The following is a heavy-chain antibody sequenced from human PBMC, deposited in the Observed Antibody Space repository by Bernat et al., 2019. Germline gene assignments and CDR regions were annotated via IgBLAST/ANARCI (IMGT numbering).Heavy chain of an antibody. D-gene: IGHD4-17*01. J-gene: IGHJ3*02. Sequence: QVQLVQSGAEVKKPGSSVKVSRKASGGTFSSYAISWVRQAPGQGLEWMGGIIPIFGTANYAQKFQGGGTITADESTSTAYMGLSNLRSEDTAVYYCARDDGDRDAFDIWGQGTMVTVSS. CDR1: GGTFSSYA. CDR2: IIPIFGTA. CDR3: ARDDGDRDAFDI. V-gene: IGHV1-69*01.